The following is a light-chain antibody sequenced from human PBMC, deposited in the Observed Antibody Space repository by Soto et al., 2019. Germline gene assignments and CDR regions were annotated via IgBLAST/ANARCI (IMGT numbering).Light chain of an antibody. CDR3: SSYTSSITRV. J-gene: IGLJ2*01. CDR1: SSDVGGYTY. CDR2: DVT. Sequence: QSALTQPASVSGSPGQSITISCTGTSSDVGGYTYVSWYQQHPGKAPKLMIYDVTNRPAGVSNRFSGSKSGNTASLTISRRQAEDEADYYCSSYTSSITRVFGGGTKVTVL. V-gene: IGLV2-14*01.